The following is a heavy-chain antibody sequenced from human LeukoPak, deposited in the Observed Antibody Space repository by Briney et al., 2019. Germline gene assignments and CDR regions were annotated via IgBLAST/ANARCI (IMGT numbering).Heavy chain of an antibody. CDR2: IYYSGST. V-gene: IGHV4-59*08. Sequence: PSETLSLTCTVSGGSISSYYWSWIRQPPGKGLEWIGYIYYSGSTNYNPSLKSRVTISVDTSKNQFSLKLSSVTAADTAVYYCASHTTYYYDSSGPFDYWGQGTLVTVSS. CDR3: ASHTTYYYDSSGPFDY. J-gene: IGHJ4*02. D-gene: IGHD3-22*01. CDR1: GGSISSYY.